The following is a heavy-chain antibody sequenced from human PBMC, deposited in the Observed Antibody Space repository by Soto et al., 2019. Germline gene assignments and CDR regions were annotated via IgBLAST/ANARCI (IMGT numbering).Heavy chain of an antibody. CDR3: ARARDGDY. J-gene: IGHJ4*02. CDR1: GYTFTSYD. V-gene: IGHV1-18*01. Sequence: QVHLVQSGAEVKKPGASVKVSCKCSGYTFTSYDITWVRQAPGQGLEWMGWISAHNGNTSYAQKLQGRVTVTRNTSACIPYRGMSTQGPAESVVGQCARARDGDYWGQGALVTVSS. CDR2: ISAHNGNT. D-gene: IGHD6-6*01.